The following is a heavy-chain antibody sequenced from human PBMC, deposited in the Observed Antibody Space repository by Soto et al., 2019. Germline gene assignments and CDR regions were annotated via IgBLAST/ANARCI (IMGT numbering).Heavy chain of an antibody. J-gene: IGHJ5*02. D-gene: IGHD3-10*02. CDR2: VYYSGST. CDR1: GGAISRYY. CDR3: ARIVRGSADNWFDP. V-gene: IGHV4-59*01. Sequence: QVQLQESGPGLVKPSETLSLTCTVSGGAISRYYSSWIRQPPGQGLEWIGYVYYSGSTNYNPSLTSRVTISVDTSRNPLPLTLSSVTAADTAVYYCARIVRGSADNWFDPWGQGTLVTVSS.